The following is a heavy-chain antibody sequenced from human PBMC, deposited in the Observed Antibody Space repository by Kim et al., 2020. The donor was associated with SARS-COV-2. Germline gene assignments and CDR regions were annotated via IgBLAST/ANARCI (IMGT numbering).Heavy chain of an antibody. J-gene: IGHJ6*02. Sequence: GGSLRLSCAASGFTFSSYAMSWVRQAPGKGLEWVSVIYSGGSSTYYADSVKGRFTISRDNSKNTLYLQMNSLRAEDTAVYYCAKNLAPMITFGGVIVENYGMDVWGQGTTVTVSS. CDR1: GFTFSSYA. CDR3: AKNLAPMITFGGVIVENYGMDV. V-gene: IGHV3-23*03. D-gene: IGHD3-16*02. CDR2: IYSGGSST.